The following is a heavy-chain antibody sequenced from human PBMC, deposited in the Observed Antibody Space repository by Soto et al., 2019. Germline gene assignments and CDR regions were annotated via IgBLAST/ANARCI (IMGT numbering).Heavy chain of an antibody. CDR1: GYTFTSYA. CDR3: AREYYDYVWGSYRPFDY. J-gene: IGHJ4*02. CDR2: INAGNGNT. V-gene: IGHV1-3*01. Sequence: ASVKVSCKASGYTFTSYAMHWVLQAPGQRLEWMGWINAGNGNTKYSQKFQGRVTITRDTSASTAYMELSSLRSEDTAVYYCAREYYDYVWGSYRPFDYWGQGTLVTVSS. D-gene: IGHD3-16*02.